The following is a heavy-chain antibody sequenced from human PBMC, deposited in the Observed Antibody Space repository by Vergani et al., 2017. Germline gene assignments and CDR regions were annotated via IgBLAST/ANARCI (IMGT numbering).Heavy chain of an antibody. CDR1: GAAFNSYQ. Sequence: QVPPHQWGAGLLKTSETLSLTCAVPGAAFNSYQWTWIRQSPGMRLEWIGEIDDKGKSICNPTLKSRVTISVDNSKRHFSLHVTSVPAADSAMYYCVGQDLRVGPRTFDRWGARTPVSVSS. J-gene: IGHJ3*01. V-gene: IGHV4-34*01. CDR3: VGQDLRVGPRTFDR. D-gene: IGHD1-14*01. CDR2: IDDKGKS.